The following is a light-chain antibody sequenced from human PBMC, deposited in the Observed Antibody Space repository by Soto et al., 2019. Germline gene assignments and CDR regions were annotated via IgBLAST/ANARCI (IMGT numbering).Light chain of an antibody. CDR1: TNNIGTYNY. Sequence: QSALTQPASVSGSPGQSITISCTGDTNNIGTYNYVSWYQQHPGRAPKLLVYEVRNRPSGVSDRFSGSKSGDTASLTVSGLQAEDEADYYCSSYTSSTTVVFGGGTQLTVL. J-gene: IGLJ7*01. CDR3: SSYTSSTTVV. CDR2: EVR. V-gene: IGLV2-14*01.